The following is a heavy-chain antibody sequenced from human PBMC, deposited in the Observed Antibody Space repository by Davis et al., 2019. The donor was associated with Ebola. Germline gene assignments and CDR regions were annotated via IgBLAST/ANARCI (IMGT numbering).Heavy chain of an antibody. Sequence: SLKISCAASGFTFDDYAMHWVRQAPGKGLEWVSGISWNSGSIGYADSVKGRFTISRDNAKNSLYLQMNSLRAEDTALYYCARAVAVAAPFDYWGQGTLVTVSS. J-gene: IGHJ4*02. CDR1: GFTFDDYA. CDR2: ISWNSGSI. V-gene: IGHV3-9*01. CDR3: ARAVAVAAPFDY. D-gene: IGHD6-19*01.